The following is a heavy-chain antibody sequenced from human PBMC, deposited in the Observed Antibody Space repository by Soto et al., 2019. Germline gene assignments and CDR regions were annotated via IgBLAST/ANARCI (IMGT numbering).Heavy chain of an antibody. CDR2: IYYSGST. J-gene: IGHJ5*02. V-gene: IGHV4-39*01. CDR1: GGSISSSSYY. CDR3: ARTYCSGGSCYSKWWFDP. Sequence: SETLFLTCTVSGGSISSSSYYWGWIRQPPGQGLGWIGSIYYSGSTYYNPSLKIRVTISVDTSKNQFSLKLSLVTAADTAVYYCARTYCSGGSCYSKWWFDPWGQGTLGTVSS. D-gene: IGHD2-15*01.